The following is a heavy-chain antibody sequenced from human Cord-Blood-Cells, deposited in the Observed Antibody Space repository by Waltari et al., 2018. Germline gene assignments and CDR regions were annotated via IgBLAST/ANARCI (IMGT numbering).Heavy chain of an antibody. CDR3: ARRRQSGSYYYFDY. Sequence: QVQLQESGPGLVKPSEPLSLTCTVSGCSISSYYWSWIRQPPGKGLGWIGYIYYSGLAHYNPSLKSRVTMSVDTAKNQFSLKLSSVTAADTAGYYCARRRQSGSYYYFDYWGQGTLVTVSS. V-gene: IGHV4-59*08. CDR2: IYYSGLA. J-gene: IGHJ4*02. CDR1: GCSISSYY. D-gene: IGHD1-26*01.